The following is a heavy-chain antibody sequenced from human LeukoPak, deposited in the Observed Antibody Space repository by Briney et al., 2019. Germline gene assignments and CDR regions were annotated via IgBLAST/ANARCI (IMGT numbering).Heavy chain of an antibody. CDR1: GGSISSSSYY. CDR3: ARLGSSSWRGWFDY. J-gene: IGHJ4*02. V-gene: IGHV4-39*01. CDR2: IYYSGST. Sequence: PSEALSLTCTVSGGSISSSSYYWGWIRQPPGKGLEWIGSIYYSGSTYYNPSLKSRVTISVDTSKNQFSLKLSSVTAADTAVYYCARLGSSSWRGWFDYWGQGTLVTVSS. D-gene: IGHD6-13*01.